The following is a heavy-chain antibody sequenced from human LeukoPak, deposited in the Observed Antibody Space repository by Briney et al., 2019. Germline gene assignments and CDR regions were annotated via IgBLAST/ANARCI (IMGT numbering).Heavy chain of an antibody. CDR2: IYYSGNT. D-gene: IGHD6-6*01. J-gene: IGHJ4*02. CDR3: ARHWVYSSSHFDY. V-gene: IGHV4-39*01. CDR1: AGSISSSRYY. Sequence: SETLSLTCTVSAGSISSSRYYWGWIRHPPGKGLEWIGTIYYSGNTYYNPSLNSRVTISVDTSNNHFSLKLSSVTPADTAVYYCARHWVYSSSHFDYWVQGTLVTVSS.